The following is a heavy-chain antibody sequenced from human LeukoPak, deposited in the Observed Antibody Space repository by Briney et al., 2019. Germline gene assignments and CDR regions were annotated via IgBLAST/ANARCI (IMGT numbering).Heavy chain of an antibody. CDR1: GYTFTGYY. CDR3: ARALQVVPAASPGGY. V-gene: IGHV1-2*06. CDR2: INPNSGGT. J-gene: IGHJ4*02. D-gene: IGHD2-2*01. Sequence: ASVKVSCKASGYTFTGYYVHWVRQAPGQGLEWMGRINPNSGGTNYAQKFQGRVTMTRDTSISTAYMELSRLRSDDTAVYYCARALQVVPAASPGGYWGQGTLVTVSS.